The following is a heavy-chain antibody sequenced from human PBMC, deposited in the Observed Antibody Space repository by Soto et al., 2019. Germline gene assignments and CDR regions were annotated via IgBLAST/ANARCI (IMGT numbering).Heavy chain of an antibody. CDR3: ARADCTGAYCYSWPFNYGVDV. CDR2: IWYDGSNK. D-gene: IGHD2-15*01. V-gene: IGHV3-33*08. J-gene: IGHJ6*02. Sequence: QVQLVESGGGVVQPGGSLRLSCTTSGFTFNTYGMHWVRQAPGKGLEWVAIIWYDGSNKYYADSVKGRFTISRDNSKNTLYLQMNSLRAEDTALYYCARADCTGAYCYSWPFNYGVDVWGQGTRSPSP. CDR1: GFTFNTYG.